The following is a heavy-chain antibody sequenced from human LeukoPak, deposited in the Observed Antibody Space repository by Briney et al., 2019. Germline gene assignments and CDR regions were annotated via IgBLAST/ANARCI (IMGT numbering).Heavy chain of an antibody. CDR1: GYTFTSYY. J-gene: IGHJ5*02. V-gene: IGHV1-46*01. Sequence: ASVKVSCKASGYTFTSYYMHWVRQAPGQGLEWMGIINPSGGSTSYAQKFQGRVTMTRDTSTGTVYMELSSLRSEGTAVYYCARGCRVPAAMPYNWFDPWGQGTLVTVSS. D-gene: IGHD2-2*01. CDR3: ARGCRVPAAMPYNWFDP. CDR2: INPSGGST.